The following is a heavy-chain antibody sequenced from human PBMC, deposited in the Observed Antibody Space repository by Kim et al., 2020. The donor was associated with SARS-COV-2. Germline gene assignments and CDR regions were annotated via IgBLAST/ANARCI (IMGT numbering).Heavy chain of an antibody. Sequence: SETLSLTCNVSGGFISGSNYYWGWIRQAPGKGLEWIASIYYTGNTYYNPSLKSRVTISVETSKNQFSLQLKSVTAADTAVYYCAKLGLCSGGTCYLGVIDYGGQGTLGTVS. CDR3: AKLGLCSGGTCYLGVIDY. V-gene: IGHV4-39*01. D-gene: IGHD2-15*01. CDR1: GGFISGSNYY. CDR2: IYYTGNT. J-gene: IGHJ4*02.